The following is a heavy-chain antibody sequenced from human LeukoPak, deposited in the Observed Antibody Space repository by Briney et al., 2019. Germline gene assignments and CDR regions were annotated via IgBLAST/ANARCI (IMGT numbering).Heavy chain of an antibody. CDR3: ARGNNGIFDS. Sequence: WIGCHITYNGNTNYAQKLQGRVTMATETSTSTAYMELRSLRSDDTAVYYCARGNNGIFDSWGQGTLVTVSS. CDR2: HITYNGNT. V-gene: IGHV1-18*01. D-gene: IGHD1/OR15-1a*01. J-gene: IGHJ4*02.